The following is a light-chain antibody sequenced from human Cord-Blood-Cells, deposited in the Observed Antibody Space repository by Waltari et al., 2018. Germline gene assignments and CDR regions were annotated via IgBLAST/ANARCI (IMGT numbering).Light chain of an antibody. CDR1: QSISSW. V-gene: IGKV1-5*01. CDR2: DAS. CDR3: QQYNSYSWT. J-gene: IGKJ1*01. Sequence: DIQMTQSPSTLSASAGDRVTITCRASQSISSWLAWYQQKPGKAPKLLIYDASSLESGVPSRFSGSGSGTECTRTISSLQPDDFATYYCQQYNSYSWTFGQGTTVEIK.